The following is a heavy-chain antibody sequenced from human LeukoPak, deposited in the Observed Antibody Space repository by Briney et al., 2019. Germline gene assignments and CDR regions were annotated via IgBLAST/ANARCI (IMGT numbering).Heavy chain of an antibody. J-gene: IGHJ6*02. CDR2: IYPGDSDT. V-gene: IGHV5-51*01. CDR1: GYRFTTYW. Sequence: GESLQISCKGSGYRFTTYWIGWVRQMPGKGLEWMGIIYPGDSDTRYSPSFQGQVTISADKSISTAYLQWSSLKASDTAKYYCARQGLVASYGVDVWGQGTTVTVSS. CDR3: ARQGLVASYGVDV.